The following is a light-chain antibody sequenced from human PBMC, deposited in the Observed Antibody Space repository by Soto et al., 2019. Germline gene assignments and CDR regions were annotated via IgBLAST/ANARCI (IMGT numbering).Light chain of an antibody. Sequence: DIQMTQSPSSLSASVGDRVTITCRASQSISSYLNWYQQKPGKAPKLLIYAASTLQSGVPSRFSGSASVTDFTLTISSLQPEDFATYYCQQSYSTPFTFGPGTKVDIK. CDR1: QSISSY. CDR3: QQSYSTPFT. J-gene: IGKJ3*01. V-gene: IGKV1-39*01. CDR2: AAS.